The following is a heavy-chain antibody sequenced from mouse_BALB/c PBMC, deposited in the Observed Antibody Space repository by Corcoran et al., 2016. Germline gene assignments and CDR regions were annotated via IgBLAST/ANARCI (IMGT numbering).Heavy chain of an antibody. Sequence: EVLLQQSGPELVKPGASVKLPCKASGYTFTDYNMDWVKQSHGKSLEWSGDINPNNGGTIYNQKFKGKATLTVDKSSSTAYMELRSLTSEDTAVYYCARRGKDYDDGPYAMDYLGQGTSVTVSS. CDR3: ARRGKDYDDGPYAMDY. V-gene: IGHV1-18*01. J-gene: IGHJ4*01. CDR1: GYTFTDYN. D-gene: IGHD2-4*01. CDR2: INPNNGGT.